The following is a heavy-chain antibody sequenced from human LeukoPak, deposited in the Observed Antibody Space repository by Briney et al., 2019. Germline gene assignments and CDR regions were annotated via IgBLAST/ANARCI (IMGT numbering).Heavy chain of an antibody. CDR3: ARLEYRSTWYFDY. D-gene: IGHD6-13*01. J-gene: IGHJ4*02. CDR1: GGSVSSGSYY. V-gene: IGHV4-61*01. CDR2: IYYSGST. Sequence: SETLSLICTVSGGSVSSGSYYWSWIRRPPGKEVEWIGSIYYSGSTNYSPSLKSRVTITLDTSKNQYSLKLSSVSAADTAVYYWARLEYRSTWYFDYWGQGTLVTVS.